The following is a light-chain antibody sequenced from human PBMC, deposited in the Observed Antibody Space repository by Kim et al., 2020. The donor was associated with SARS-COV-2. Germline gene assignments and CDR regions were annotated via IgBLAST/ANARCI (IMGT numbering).Light chain of an antibody. CDR3: SAWDSSLSAWV. V-gene: IGLV10-54*04. CDR2: RNN. CDR1: SNNVGNQG. Sequence: QAGLTQPPSVSKGLRQTATLTCTGNSNNVGNQGAAWLQQHQGHPPELLSYRNNNRPSGISERFSASRSGNTASLTITALQPEDEAGYYCSAWDSSLSAWVFGGGTKLTVL. J-gene: IGLJ3*02.